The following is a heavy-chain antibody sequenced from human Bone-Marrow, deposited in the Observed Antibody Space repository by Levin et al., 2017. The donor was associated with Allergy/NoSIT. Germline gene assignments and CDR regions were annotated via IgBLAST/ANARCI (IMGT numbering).Heavy chain of an antibody. CDR3: ARGGSYDFWSGYWPY. V-gene: IGHV3-30*04. J-gene: IGHJ4*02. Sequence: SGGSLRLSCAASGFTFSSYTMHWVRQAPGKGLEWVALISYDEKNKYYADSVKGRFTISRDNSKKMLYLQMNTLRAEDTAVYYCARGGSYDFWSGYWPYWGQGTLVTVSS. CDR2: ISYDEKNK. D-gene: IGHD3-3*01. CDR1: GFTFSSYT.